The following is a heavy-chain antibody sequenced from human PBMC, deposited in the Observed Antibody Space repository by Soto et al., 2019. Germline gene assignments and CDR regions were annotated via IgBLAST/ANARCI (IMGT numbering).Heavy chain of an antibody. CDR1: GFTFSTYA. Sequence: GGSLRLSCAASGFTFSTYAMHWVRQAPGKGLAWVAIISYHGSNKYYADSVKGRFTISRDDPNNTLYLQMDSLRPEDTAVYYCARDLPQYCSAGSCYPDSRGQGTLVTVSS. CDR2: ISYHGSNK. CDR3: ARDLPQYCSAGSCYPDS. J-gene: IGHJ4*02. V-gene: IGHV3-30-3*01. D-gene: IGHD2-15*01.